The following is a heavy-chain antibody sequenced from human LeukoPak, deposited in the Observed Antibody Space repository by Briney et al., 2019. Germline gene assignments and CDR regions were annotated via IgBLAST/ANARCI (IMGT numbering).Heavy chain of an antibody. CDR3: ARDSSLNAFDI. Sequence: GGSLRLSCAASGFTLSNYALTWVRQAPGKGLEWVAVIWYDGSNKYYADSVKGRFTTSRDNSKNTLYLQMNSLRAEDTAVYYCARDSSLNAFDIWGQGTMVTVSS. CDR1: GFTLSNYA. D-gene: IGHD6-6*01. V-gene: IGHV3-33*08. J-gene: IGHJ3*02. CDR2: IWYDGSNK.